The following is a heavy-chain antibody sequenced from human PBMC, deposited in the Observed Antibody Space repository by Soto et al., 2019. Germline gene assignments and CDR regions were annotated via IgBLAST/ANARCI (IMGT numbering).Heavy chain of an antibody. V-gene: IGHV3-23*01. CDR1: GFTFSSYA. Sequence: GGSLRLSCAASGFTFSSYAMSWVRQAPGKGLEWVSAISGSGGSTYYADSVKGRFTISRDNSKNTLYLQMNSLRAEDTAVYYCAKDHRAVAGTWVYYFDYWGQGTLVTVSS. CDR2: ISGSGGST. J-gene: IGHJ4*02. D-gene: IGHD6-19*01. CDR3: AKDHRAVAGTWVYYFDY.